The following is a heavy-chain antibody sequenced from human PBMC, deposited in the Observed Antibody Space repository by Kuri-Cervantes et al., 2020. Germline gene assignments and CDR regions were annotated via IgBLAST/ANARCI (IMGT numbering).Heavy chain of an antibody. CDR2: ISRSGST. V-gene: IGHV4-4*02. Sequence: SETLSLTCAVSGDSISSSNWWSWVRQTPGKGLEWIGEISRSGSTNYNPSLKSRVSMSVDRSKAQFSLNLGSLTSADTAIYYCARETDWYFDVWGRGTLVTVSS. CDR1: GDSISSSNW. D-gene: IGHD1-14*01. J-gene: IGHJ2*01. CDR3: ARETDWYFDV.